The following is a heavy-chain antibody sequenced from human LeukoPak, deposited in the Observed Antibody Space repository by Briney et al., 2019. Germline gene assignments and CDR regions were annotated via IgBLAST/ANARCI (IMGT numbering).Heavy chain of an antibody. CDR2: IIPIFGPA. J-gene: IGHJ5*02. D-gene: IGHD4-17*01. Sequence: SVKVSCKASGGTFSSYAISWARQAPGQGLEWMGGIIPIFGPANYAQKFQGRVTITTDESTTTAYLELSSLRSEDTAVYYCAREGGAMTTVTTFWFDPWGQGTLVTVSS. CDR3: AREGGAMTTVTTFWFDP. V-gene: IGHV1-69*05. CDR1: GGTFSSYA.